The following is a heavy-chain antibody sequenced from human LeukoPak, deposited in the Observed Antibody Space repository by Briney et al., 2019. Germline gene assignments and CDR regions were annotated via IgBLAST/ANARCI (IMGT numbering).Heavy chain of an antibody. V-gene: IGHV4-39*01. Sequence: SETLSLTCTVSGGSISSSSDYWGWIRQPPGKGLEWIGSIYYSGSTYYNPSLKSRVTISVDTSKNQFSLKLSSVTAADTAVYYCARLSGWRAEYFQHWGRGTRVTVSS. CDR2: IYYSGST. CDR1: GGSISSSSDY. CDR3: ARLSGWRAEYFQH. D-gene: IGHD6-19*01. J-gene: IGHJ1*01.